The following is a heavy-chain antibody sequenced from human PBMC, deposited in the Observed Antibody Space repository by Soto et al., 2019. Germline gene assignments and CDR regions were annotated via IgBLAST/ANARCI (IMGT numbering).Heavy chain of an antibody. Sequence: GGSLRLSCAASGFTFSSYSMNWVRQAPGKGLEWVSSISSSSSYIYYADSVKGRFTISRDNAKNSLYLQMNSLRAEDTAVYYCARELDSSSWYGSDYWGQGTLVTVS. J-gene: IGHJ4*02. CDR1: GFTFSSYS. V-gene: IGHV3-21*01. CDR3: ARELDSSSWYGSDY. CDR2: ISSSSSYI. D-gene: IGHD6-13*01.